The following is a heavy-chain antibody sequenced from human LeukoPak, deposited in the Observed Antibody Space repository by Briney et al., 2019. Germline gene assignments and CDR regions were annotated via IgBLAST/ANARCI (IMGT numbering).Heavy chain of an antibody. V-gene: IGHV3-13*01. CDR1: GFTFSSHD. J-gene: IGHJ3*02. CDR3: ARAGLAYDSSGYYLRDDAFDI. D-gene: IGHD3-22*01. CDR2: IGTAGDT. Sequence: GGSLRLSCAASGFTFSSHDMHWVRQATGKGLEWVSAIGTAGDTYYPGSVKGRFTISRENAKNSLYLQMNSLRAGDTAVYYCARAGLAYDSSGYYLRDDAFDIWGQGTMVTVSS.